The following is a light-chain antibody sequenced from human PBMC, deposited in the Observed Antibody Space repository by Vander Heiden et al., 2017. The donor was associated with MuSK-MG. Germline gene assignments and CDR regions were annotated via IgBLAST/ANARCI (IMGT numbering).Light chain of an antibody. CDR1: SLRSYY. Sequence: SFVLTPDPPLSVALGQTVRITCQGDSLRSYYASWYQQKPGQAPVLVIYGKNNRPSGIPDRFSGSSSGNTASLTITGAQAEDEADYYCNSRDSSGNPVVFGGGTKLTVL. V-gene: IGLV3-19*01. CDR3: NSRDSSGNPVV. J-gene: IGLJ2*01. CDR2: GKN.